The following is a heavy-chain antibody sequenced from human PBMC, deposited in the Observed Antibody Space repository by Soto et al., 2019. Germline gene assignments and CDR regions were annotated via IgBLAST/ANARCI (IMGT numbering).Heavy chain of an antibody. CDR2: IYYSGST. CDR1: GGSISSGGYY. D-gene: IGHD2-15*01. J-gene: IGHJ5*02. V-gene: IGHV4-31*03. Sequence: QVQLQESSTGLVKPSQTLSLTCTVSGGSISSGGYYWSWIRQHPGKGLEWIGYIYYSGSTYYNPSLKSRVTISVDTSKNQFSLKLSSVTAADTAVYYCVRVIVVVAATGFNWFDPWGQGTLVTVSS. CDR3: VRVIVVVAATGFNWFDP.